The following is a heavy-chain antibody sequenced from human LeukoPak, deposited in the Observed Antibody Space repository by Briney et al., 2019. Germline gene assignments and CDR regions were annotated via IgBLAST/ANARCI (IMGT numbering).Heavy chain of an antibody. J-gene: IGHJ4*02. CDR2: MNPNSGNT. Sequence: ASVKVSCKASGYTFTSYDINWVRQATGQGLEWMGWMNPNSGNTGYAQKFQGRVTMTRNTSISTAYMELSSLRSEDTAVYYCAKASWVSIADAVLWGQGTLVTVS. CDR1: GYTFTSYD. CDR3: AKASWVSIADAVL. V-gene: IGHV1-8*01. D-gene: IGHD3-16*01.